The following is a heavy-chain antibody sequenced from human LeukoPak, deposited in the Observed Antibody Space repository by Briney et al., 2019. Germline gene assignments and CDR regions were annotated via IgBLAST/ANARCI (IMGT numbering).Heavy chain of an antibody. CDR3: ARESDVGKDFDC. J-gene: IGHJ4*02. V-gene: IGHV1-46*01. CDR2: INPSNGDT. CDR1: GYTFTYHY. Sequence: ASVKVSCKASGYTFTYHYIHLVRQAPGQGLEWMGIINPSNGDTNYAQRFQGRVTMTRDTSTSTVYMELSSLDSEDTAVYYCARESDVGKDFDCWGQGTLATVSS. D-gene: IGHD1-1*01.